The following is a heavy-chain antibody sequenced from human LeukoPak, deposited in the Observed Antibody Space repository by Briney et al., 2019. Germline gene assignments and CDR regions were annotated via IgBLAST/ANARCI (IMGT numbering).Heavy chain of an antibody. D-gene: IGHD3-16*01. Sequence: GGSLRLSCAASGFTVRSNYMSWVRQAPGKGLEWVSVIYSSGSTYYADSVKGRFTISRDNSKNTLYLQMNSLRAEDTAVYYCARELYAYYAFDIWGQGTMVTVSS. V-gene: IGHV3-53*01. CDR2: IYSSGST. CDR1: GFTVRSNY. J-gene: IGHJ3*02. CDR3: ARELYAYYAFDI.